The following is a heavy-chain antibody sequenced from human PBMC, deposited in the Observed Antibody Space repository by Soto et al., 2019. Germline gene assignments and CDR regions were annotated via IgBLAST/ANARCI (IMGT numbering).Heavy chain of an antibody. Sequence: PSETLSLTCTVSDASIRGYYWSWIRQPPGKGLEWIGYFHYSGISSYNSSLKSRVTMSLDTSKNQFSLKLSSVSAADTAIYYCARGASNWQYFDYWGQGALVTVSS. J-gene: IGHJ4*02. V-gene: IGHV4-59*01. CDR1: DASIRGYY. CDR3: ARGASNWQYFDY. CDR2: FHYSGIS. D-gene: IGHD4-4*01.